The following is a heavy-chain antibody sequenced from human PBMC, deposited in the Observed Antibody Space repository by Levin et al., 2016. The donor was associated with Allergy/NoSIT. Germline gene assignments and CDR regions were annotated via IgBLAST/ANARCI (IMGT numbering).Heavy chain of an antibody. Sequence: ASVKVSCKVSGYTLTELSMHWVRQAPGKGLEWMGGFDPEDGETIYAQKFQGRVTMTEDTSTDTAYMELSSLRSEDTAVYYCATRPPLRFPSLPDYWGQGTLVTVSS. D-gene: IGHD3-3*01. CDR1: GYTLTELS. J-gene: IGHJ4*02. V-gene: IGHV1-24*01. CDR3: ATRPPLRFPSLPDY. CDR2: FDPEDGET.